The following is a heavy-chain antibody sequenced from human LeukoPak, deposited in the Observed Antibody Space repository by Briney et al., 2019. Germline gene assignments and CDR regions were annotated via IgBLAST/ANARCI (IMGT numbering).Heavy chain of an antibody. V-gene: IGHV3-33*01. Sequence: GGSLRLSCAASGFTFSSYGMHWVRQAPGKGLEWVAVIWYDGSNKYYADSVKGRFTISRDNSKNTLYLQMNSLRAEDTAVYYCARDPTIAAAGAVGLWFDPWGQGTLVTVSS. D-gene: IGHD6-13*01. CDR1: GFTFSSYG. CDR2: IWYDGSNK. CDR3: ARDPTIAAAGAVGLWFDP. J-gene: IGHJ5*02.